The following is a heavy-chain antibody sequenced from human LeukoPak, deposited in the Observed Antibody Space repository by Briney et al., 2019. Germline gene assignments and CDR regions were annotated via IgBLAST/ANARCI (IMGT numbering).Heavy chain of an antibody. CDR2: IIPIFGTA. V-gene: IGHV1-69*06. Sequence: SVKVSCKASGGTFSSYAISWVRQAPGQGLERMGGIIPIFGTANYAQKFQGRVTITADKSTSTAYMELSSLRSEDTAVYYCARDWSVPAATYYYYGMDVWGKGTTVTVSS. J-gene: IGHJ6*04. CDR1: GGTFSSYA. D-gene: IGHD2-2*01. CDR3: ARDWSVPAATYYYYGMDV.